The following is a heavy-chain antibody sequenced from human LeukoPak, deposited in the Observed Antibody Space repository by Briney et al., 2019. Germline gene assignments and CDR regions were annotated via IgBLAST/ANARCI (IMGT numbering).Heavy chain of an antibody. CDR1: GGTFSSYA. CDR3: ARAYGGNPLDYFDY. V-gene: IGHV1-69*04. D-gene: IGHD4-23*01. Sequence: GASVKVSCKASGGTFSSYAISWVRQAPGQGLEWMGRIIPILGIANYAQKFQGRVTITADKSTSTAYMGLSSLRSEDTAVYYCARAYGGNPLDYFDYWGQGTLVTVSS. J-gene: IGHJ4*02. CDR2: IIPILGIA.